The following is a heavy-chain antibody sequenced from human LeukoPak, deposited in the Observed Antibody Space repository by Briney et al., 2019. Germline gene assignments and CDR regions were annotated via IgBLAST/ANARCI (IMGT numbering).Heavy chain of an antibody. Sequence: PGGSLRLSCAASGFTFTNYAMAWVRQAPGKGLECVSGITYTGGDTYYPDSVKGRFTISRDNSKNTLYLQMNSLRDEDTAVYYCAEDGGGTSGWFWDFWGQGALVTVSS. V-gene: IGHV3-23*01. CDR2: ITYTGGDT. J-gene: IGHJ4*02. CDR3: AEDGGGTSGWFWDF. D-gene: IGHD6-19*01. CDR1: GFTFTNYA.